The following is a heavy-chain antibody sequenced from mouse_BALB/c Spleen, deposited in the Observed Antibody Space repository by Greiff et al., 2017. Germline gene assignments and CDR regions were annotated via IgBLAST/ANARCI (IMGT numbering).Heavy chain of an antibody. Sequence: QVQLQHPGAELVKPGASVKLSCKASGYTFTSYYMYWVKQRPGQGLEWIGGINPSNGGTNFNEKFKSKATLTVDKSSSTAYMQLSSLTSEDSAVYYCTRGTVLTPFAYWGQGTLVTVSA. CDR3: TRGTVLTPFAY. J-gene: IGHJ3*01. CDR2: INPSNGGT. CDR1: GYTFTSYY. V-gene: IGHV1S81*02. D-gene: IGHD1-1*01.